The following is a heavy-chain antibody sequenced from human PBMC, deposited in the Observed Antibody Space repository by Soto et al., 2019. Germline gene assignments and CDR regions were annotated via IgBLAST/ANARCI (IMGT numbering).Heavy chain of an antibody. V-gene: IGHV4-39*01. CDR3: ARDVPEGYCSSTSCYALEDGPYYYYCMDV. CDR1: GGSISSSSYY. CDR2: IYYSGST. D-gene: IGHD2-2*01. Sequence: PSETLSLTCTVSGGSISSSSYYWGWIRQPPGKGLEWIGSIYYSGSTYYNPSLKSRVTISVDTSKNQFSLTLSSVTAADTAVYYCARDVPEGYCSSTSCYALEDGPYYYYCMDVWGQGTTVTVSS. J-gene: IGHJ6*02.